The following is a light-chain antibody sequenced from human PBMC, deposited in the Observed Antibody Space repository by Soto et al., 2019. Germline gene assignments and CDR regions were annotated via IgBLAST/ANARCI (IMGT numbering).Light chain of an antibody. V-gene: IGLV1-44*01. CDR3: AAWDGSVNFYV. CDR1: SSNIGSNT. J-gene: IGLJ7*02. CDR2: SSN. Sequence: QSVLTQPPSASATPGQRVTISCSGSSSNIGSNTVNWYQHLPGTAPKLLIYSSNQRPSGVPDRFSGSKSGTSASLAISGLQSQVVAYFYCAAWDGSVNFYVFGGCTTLTAL.